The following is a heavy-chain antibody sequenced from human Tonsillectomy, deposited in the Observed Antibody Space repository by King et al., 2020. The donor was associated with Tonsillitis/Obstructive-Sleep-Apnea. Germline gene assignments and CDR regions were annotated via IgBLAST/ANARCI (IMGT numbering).Heavy chain of an antibody. Sequence: VQLVESGAEVKKPGESLRISCKSSGYTFSSYWISWVRQMPGKGLEWMGRIHPSDSYTNYSPSFQGHVTISADKSISTAYLQWSSLKASDTAMYYCARSYSYASSGYYYHFDYWGQGTLVAVSS. V-gene: IGHV5-10-1*01. CDR3: ARSYSYASSGYYYHFDY. CDR2: IHPSDSYT. D-gene: IGHD3-22*01. J-gene: IGHJ4*02. CDR1: GYTFSSYW.